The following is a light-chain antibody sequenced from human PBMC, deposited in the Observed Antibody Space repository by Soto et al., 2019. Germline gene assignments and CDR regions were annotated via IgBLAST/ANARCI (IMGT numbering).Light chain of an antibody. CDR1: QSVSSY. Sequence: EIVFPQSPATLSLSHVERANLSCRASQSVSSYLAWYKKTPGQAPRLLIYGESSRATGIQDRISGSWYGKDFTLNLSRLEPEECAVDDGQQQGISHITFGQGTRLEIK. V-gene: IGKV3-20*01. J-gene: IGKJ5*01. CDR2: GES. CDR3: QQQGISHIT.